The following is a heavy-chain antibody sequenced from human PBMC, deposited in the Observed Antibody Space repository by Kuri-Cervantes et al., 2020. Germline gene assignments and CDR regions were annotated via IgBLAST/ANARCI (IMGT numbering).Heavy chain of an antibody. Sequence: SQTLSLTCAVYGGSFSGYYWSWIRQPPGKGLEWIGEINHSGSTNYNPSLKSRVTISVDTSKNQFSLKLSSVTAADTAVYYCARPRTADYGDYDPSGGYYGMDVWGQGTTVTVSS. CDR1: GGSFSGYY. D-gene: IGHD4-17*01. CDR3: ARPRTADYGDYDPSGGYYGMDV. V-gene: IGHV4-34*01. CDR2: INHSGST. J-gene: IGHJ6*02.